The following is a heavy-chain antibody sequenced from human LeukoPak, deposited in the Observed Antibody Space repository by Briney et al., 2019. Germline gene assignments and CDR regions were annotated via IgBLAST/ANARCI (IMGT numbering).Heavy chain of an antibody. CDR3: ARDWGLLHDAFYI. Sequence: GGSLRLFCAGSGFTFSRYSKRWVRQAPGEGVGWGSSISSSSSYIYYASSVKARFTISRDNAKTSLYLQMNSLRAEDTAVYYCARDWGLLHDAFYIWGQGTMVTVSS. J-gene: IGHJ3*02. CDR2: ISSSSSYI. V-gene: IGHV3-21*01. CDR1: GFTFSRYS. D-gene: IGHD3-22*01.